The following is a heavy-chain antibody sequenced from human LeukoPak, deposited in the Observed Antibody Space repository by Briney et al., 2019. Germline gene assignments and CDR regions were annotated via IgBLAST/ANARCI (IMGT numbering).Heavy chain of an antibody. CDR1: GYSISSGYY. V-gene: IGHV4-38-2*02. CDR3: ARGYSGYDYTYYYYYYYMDV. CDR2: INHSGST. D-gene: IGHD5-12*01. J-gene: IGHJ6*03. Sequence: SQTLSLTCTVSGYSISSGYYWSWIRQPPGKGLEWIGEINHSGSTNYNPSLKSRVTISVDTSKNQFSLKLSSVTAADTAVYYCARGYSGYDYTYYYYYYYMDVWGKGTTVTVSS.